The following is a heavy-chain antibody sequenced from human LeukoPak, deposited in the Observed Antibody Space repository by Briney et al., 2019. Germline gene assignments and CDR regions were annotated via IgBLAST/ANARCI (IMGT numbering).Heavy chain of an antibody. CDR2: IYYSGST. V-gene: IGHV4-59*08. D-gene: IGHD3-3*01. CDR3: ASLNGGAYYDFWSGYVGMDV. CDR1: GGSISSYY. Sequence: PSETLSLTCTVSGGSISSYYWSWIRQPPGKGLEWIGYIYYSGSTNYNPSLKSRVTISVDTSKNQFSLKLSSVTAADTAVYYCASLNGGAYYDFWSGYVGMDVWGQGTTVTVSS. J-gene: IGHJ6*02.